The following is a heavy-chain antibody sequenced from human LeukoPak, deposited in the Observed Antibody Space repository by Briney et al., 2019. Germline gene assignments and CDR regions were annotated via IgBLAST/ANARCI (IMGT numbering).Heavy chain of an antibody. J-gene: IGHJ5*02. D-gene: IGHD3-10*01. CDR1: GGTFSSYA. Sequence: ASVKVSCKASGGTFSSYAISWVRQAPGQGLEWMGWISAENGNTNYAQKLQGRVTMTTDTSTSTAYMELRSLRSDDTAVYYCAREFHYYGSGSYLFRWFDPWGQGTLVTVSS. CDR3: AREFHYYGSGSYLFRWFDP. CDR2: ISAENGNT. V-gene: IGHV1-18*01.